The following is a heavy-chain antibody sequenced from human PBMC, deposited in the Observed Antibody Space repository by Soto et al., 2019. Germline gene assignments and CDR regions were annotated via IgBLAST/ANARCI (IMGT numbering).Heavy chain of an antibody. CDR3: ARDSDSSYYFDY. V-gene: IGHV3-21*01. J-gene: IGHJ4*02. CDR2: ISSSSSYI. Sequence: PGGSLRLFCAASGFTFSSYSMNWVRQAPGKGLEWVSRISSSSSYIYYADSVKGRFTISRDNAKNSLYLQMNSLRAEDTAVYYCARDSDSSYYFDYLGQGTLDTVSS. D-gene: IGHD3-10*01. CDR1: GFTFSSYS.